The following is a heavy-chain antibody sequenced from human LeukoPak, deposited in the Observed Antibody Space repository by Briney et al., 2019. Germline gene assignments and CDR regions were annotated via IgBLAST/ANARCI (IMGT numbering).Heavy chain of an antibody. V-gene: IGHV4-59*01. D-gene: IGHD2-15*01. CDR1: GGSISSYY. CDR2: IYYGGNT. J-gene: IGHJ4*02. Sequence: SEPLSLTCTVSGGSISSYYWSWIRQPPGKGLEWIGYIYYGGNTNYNPSLKSRVTISVDTSKNQFSLNLSSVTAADTAVCYCATRSTGVAATFDSWGQGALVTVSS. CDR3: ATRSTGVAATFDS.